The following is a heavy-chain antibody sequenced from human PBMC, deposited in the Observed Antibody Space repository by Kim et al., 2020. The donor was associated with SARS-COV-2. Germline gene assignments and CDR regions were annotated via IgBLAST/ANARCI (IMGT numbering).Heavy chain of an antibody. V-gene: IGHV3-74*01. CDR3: AREDYDILTGSSLLDY. Sequence: SVKGRVTISRDNAKNTLYLQMNSLRAEDTAVYYCAREDYDILTGSSLLDYWGQGTLVTVSS. D-gene: IGHD3-9*01. J-gene: IGHJ4*02.